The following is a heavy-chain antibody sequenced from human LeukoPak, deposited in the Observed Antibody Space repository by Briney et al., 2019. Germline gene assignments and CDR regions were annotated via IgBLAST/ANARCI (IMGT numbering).Heavy chain of an antibody. J-gene: IGHJ4*02. D-gene: IGHD2-8*01. CDR2: INHSGST. V-gene: IGHV4-34*01. CDR1: GGSFSGYY. Sequence: SETLSLTCAVYGGSFSGYYWSWIRQPPGKGLEWIGEINHSGSTNYNPSLKSRVAISVDTSKNQFSLKLSSVTAADTAVYYCARDGWVWTNGAQEYYFDYWGQGTLVTVSS. CDR3: ARDGWVWTNGAQEYYFDY.